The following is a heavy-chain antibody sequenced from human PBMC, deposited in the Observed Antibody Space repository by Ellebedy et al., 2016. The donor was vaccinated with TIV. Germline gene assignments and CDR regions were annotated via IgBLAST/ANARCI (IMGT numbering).Heavy chain of an antibody. CDR1: GFTFSSYW. D-gene: IGHD2-2*03. Sequence: PGGSLRLSCAASGFTFSSYWMSWVRQAPGKGLEWVANIKQDGSEKNYVDSVKGRFTISRDNAKNSLYLQMNSLRAEDTAVYYCARENGYCSSTTTCYFWFDPWGQGTLVTVSS. CDR3: ARENGYCSSTTTCYFWFDP. CDR2: IKQDGSEK. V-gene: IGHV3-7*01. J-gene: IGHJ5*02.